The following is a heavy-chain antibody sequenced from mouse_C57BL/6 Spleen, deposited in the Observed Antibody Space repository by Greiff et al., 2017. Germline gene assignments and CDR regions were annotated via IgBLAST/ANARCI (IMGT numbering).Heavy chain of an antibody. Sequence: QVQLQQPGAELVKPGASVKLSCKASGYTFTSYWMHWVKQRPGPGLEWIGMIHPNSGSTNYNEKFKSKATLTVDKSSSTAYMQLSSLTSDDSSVYYCAREGDWYFDVWGTGTTVTVSS. CDR2: IHPNSGST. CDR1: GYTFTSYW. V-gene: IGHV1-64*01. CDR3: AREGDWYFDV. J-gene: IGHJ1*03.